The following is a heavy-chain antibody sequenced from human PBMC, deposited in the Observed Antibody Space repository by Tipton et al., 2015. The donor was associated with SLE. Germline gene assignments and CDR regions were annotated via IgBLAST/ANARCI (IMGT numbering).Heavy chain of an antibody. D-gene: IGHD6-6*01. V-gene: IGHV4-39*01. J-gene: IGHJ4*02. CDR2: INHSGST. CDR3: ARQYSSSSDYFDY. CDR1: GGSISSKNYY. Sequence: TLSLTCTVSGGSISSKNYYWGWIRQPPGKGLEWIGSINHSGSTNYNPSLKSRVTISVDTSKNQFSLKLTSVTAADTAVYYCARQYSSSSDYFDYWGQGTLVTVSS.